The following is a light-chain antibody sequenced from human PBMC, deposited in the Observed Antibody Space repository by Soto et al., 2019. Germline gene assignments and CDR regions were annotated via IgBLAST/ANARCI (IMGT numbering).Light chain of an antibody. Sequence: QSVLTQPPSASGTPGQRVTISCGGSSSNIGTNSVHWYKQLPGTAPKLLIYLNDQRPSGVPDRFSGSKSGTSASLAISGLRSEDEADYFCAAWDGRLDGRLVFGAGTKVTVL. CDR3: AAWDGRLDGRLV. V-gene: IGLV1-47*02. CDR1: SSNIGTNS. J-gene: IGLJ1*01. CDR2: LND.